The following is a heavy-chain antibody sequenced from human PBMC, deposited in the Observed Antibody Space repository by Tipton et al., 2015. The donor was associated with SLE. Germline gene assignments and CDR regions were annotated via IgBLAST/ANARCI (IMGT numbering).Heavy chain of an antibody. CDR3: ARSIAAAVADAFDI. Sequence: TLSLTCAVSGYSISSGYYWGWFRQPPGKGLEWIGSIYHSGSTYYNPSLKSRVTISVDTSKNQFSLKLSSVTAADTAVYYCARSIAAAVADAFDIWGQGTMVTVSS. CDR2: IYHSGST. D-gene: IGHD6-13*01. V-gene: IGHV4-38-2*01. CDR1: GYSISSGYY. J-gene: IGHJ3*02.